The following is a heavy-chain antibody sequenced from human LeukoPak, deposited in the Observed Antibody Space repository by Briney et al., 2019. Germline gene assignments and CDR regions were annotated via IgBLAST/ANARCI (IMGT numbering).Heavy chain of an antibody. J-gene: IGHJ5*02. CDR3: ARGVSSSWYGNWFDP. V-gene: IGHV1-8*01. Sequence: ASVKVSCKASGYTFTSYDINWVRQATGQRLEWMGWMNPNSGNTGYAQKFQGRVTMTRNTSISTAYMELSSLRSEDTAVYYCARGVSSSWYGNWFDPWGQGTLVTVSS. D-gene: IGHD6-13*01. CDR2: MNPNSGNT. CDR1: GYTFTSYD.